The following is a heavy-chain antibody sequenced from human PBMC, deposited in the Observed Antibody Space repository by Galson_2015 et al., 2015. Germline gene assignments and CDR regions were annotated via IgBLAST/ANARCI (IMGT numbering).Heavy chain of an antibody. Sequence: SLRLSCATSGFTFDDYAMHWVRQAPGKGLEWVSRTSWKSDNIGYADSVRGRFTISRDNAKNLLYLQMNSLRAEDTALYYCARDPDGYSSGSYVMDVWGQGTTVSVSS. CDR3: ARDPDGYSSGSYVMDV. CDR2: TSWKSDNI. J-gene: IGHJ6*02. D-gene: IGHD6-19*01. CDR1: GFTFDDYA. V-gene: IGHV3-9*01.